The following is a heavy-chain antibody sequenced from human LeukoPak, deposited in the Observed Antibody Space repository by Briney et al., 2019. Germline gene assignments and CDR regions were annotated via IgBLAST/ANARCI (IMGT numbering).Heavy chain of an antibody. V-gene: IGHV4-59*01. CDR3: ARGRIMITFGGVIVTPPDY. CDR1: GGSISSYY. D-gene: IGHD3-16*02. J-gene: IGHJ4*02. Sequence: PSETLSLTCTVSGGSISSYYWSWIRQPPGKGLEWIGYIYYSGSTNYNPSLKSRVTISVDTSKNQFSLKLSSVTAADTAVYYCARGRIMITFGGVIVTPPDYWGQGTLVTVSS. CDR2: IYYSGST.